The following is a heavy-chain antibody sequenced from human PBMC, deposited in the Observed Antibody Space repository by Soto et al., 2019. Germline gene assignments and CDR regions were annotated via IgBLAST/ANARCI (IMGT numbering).Heavy chain of an antibody. J-gene: IGHJ6*03. CDR1: GGSISSGGYY. V-gene: IGHV4-31*03. D-gene: IGHD2-15*01. Sequence: SETLSLTCTVSGGSISSGGYYWSWIRQHPGKGLEWIGYIYYSGSTYYNPSLKSRVTISVDTSKNQFSLKLSSVTAADTAVYYCTRGVYCSGGSCYSRFYYYYYYMEVWGKGTTVTVSS. CDR3: TRGVYCSGGSCYSRFYYYYYYMEV. CDR2: IYYSGST.